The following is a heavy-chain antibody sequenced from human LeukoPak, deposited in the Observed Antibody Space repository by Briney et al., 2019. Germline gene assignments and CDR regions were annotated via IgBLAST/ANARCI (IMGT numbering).Heavy chain of an antibody. CDR3: ATEGFYF. Sequence: GGSLRLSCAASGAAFSKYGMKWVRQAAGAGLEYISGISRSGDITHYADSVKGRFTISRDNVKNTLYLQMNCLRAEDTALYYCATEGFYFWGPGTQVTVSS. CDR1: GAAFSKYG. CDR2: ISRSGDIT. V-gene: IGHV3-23*01. J-gene: IGHJ4*02.